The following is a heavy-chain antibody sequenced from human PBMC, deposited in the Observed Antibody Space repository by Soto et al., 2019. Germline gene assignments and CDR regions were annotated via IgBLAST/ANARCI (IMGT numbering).Heavy chain of an antibody. CDR3: ATWHEREHAYDV. Sequence: DVQLVESEGGLIQPGESLRLSCAAFGFTISGKKYVAWVRQAPGKGLEWVSALYDIDGSFYADSVKGRFTTSSDSSKTTVYLQMNDLRPDDTAVYYCATWHEREHAYDVWGLGTTVTVSS. CDR1: GFTISGKKY. D-gene: IGHD1-1*01. CDR2: LYDIDGS. V-gene: IGHV3-53*01. J-gene: IGHJ3*01.